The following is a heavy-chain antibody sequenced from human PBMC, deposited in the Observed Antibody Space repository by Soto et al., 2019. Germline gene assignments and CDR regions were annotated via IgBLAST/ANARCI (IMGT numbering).Heavy chain of an antibody. D-gene: IGHD3-3*01. CDR2: ISSSGDSK. Sequence: SGGSLRLSCAASGFPFSTYSMNWVRQAPGKGLEWVSYISSSGDSKYYADSVKGRFAISRDNAKNSLFLQMNSLRAEDTAVYYCARGGRVTIFGVVIFWGQGALVTVSS. CDR3: ARGGRVTIFGVVIF. J-gene: IGHJ4*02. CDR1: GFPFSTYS. V-gene: IGHV3-21*01.